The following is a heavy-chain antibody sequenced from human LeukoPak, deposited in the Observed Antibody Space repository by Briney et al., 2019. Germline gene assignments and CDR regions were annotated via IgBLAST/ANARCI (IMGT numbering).Heavy chain of an antibody. J-gene: IGHJ4*02. V-gene: IGHV4-59*01. CDR1: GGSISSYY. CDR2: IYYSGST. Sequence: SETLSLTCTVSGGSISSYYWSWIRQTRGKGLEWIGYIYYSGSTNYNPSLKSRVTISVDTSKNQFSLKLSSVTAADTAVYYCAREPHFDYWGQGTLVTVSS. CDR3: AREPHFDY.